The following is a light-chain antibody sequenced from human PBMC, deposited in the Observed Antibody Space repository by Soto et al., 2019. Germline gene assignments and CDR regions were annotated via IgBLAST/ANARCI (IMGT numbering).Light chain of an antibody. CDR1: QGIFNY. CDR2: SPS. Sequence: DIQMTQSPSSLSASVGDRVTITCRASQGIFNYLAWFQQKPGKAPKSLIYSPSTLQTGVPSRFSGSGSETEFTLTITSLQPEDFATYYRQQYNGFPITFGQGTRLEIK. V-gene: IGKV1-16*01. CDR3: QQYNGFPIT. J-gene: IGKJ5*01.